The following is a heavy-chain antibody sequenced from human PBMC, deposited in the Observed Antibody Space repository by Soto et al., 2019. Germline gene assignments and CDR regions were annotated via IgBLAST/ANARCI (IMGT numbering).Heavy chain of an antibody. V-gene: IGHV3-23*01. Sequence: GSLRLSCAASGFTFSSYAMSWVRQAPGKGLEWVSAISGSGGSTYYADSVKGRFTISRDNSNTTLYLQMNSLRAEDTAVYYCTKEIRGYYYDCNNWFDPWGQGTLVTVSS. D-gene: IGHD3-22*01. CDR1: GFTFSSYA. CDR3: TKEIRGYYYDCNNWFDP. CDR2: ISGSGGST. J-gene: IGHJ5*02.